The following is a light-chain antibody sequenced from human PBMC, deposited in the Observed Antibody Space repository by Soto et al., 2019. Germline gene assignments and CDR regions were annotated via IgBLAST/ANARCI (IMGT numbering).Light chain of an antibody. CDR1: SSDVGGYNY. CDR3: SSYTSSSTPYV. V-gene: IGLV2-14*01. Sequence: QSALAQPASVSGSPGQSITISCTGTSSDVGGYNYVSWYQQHPVKAPKLMIYDVTNRPSGVSDRFSGSKSGNTASLTITGLQAEDESDYYCSSYTSSSTPYVFVTGTNVTV. CDR2: DVT. J-gene: IGLJ1*01.